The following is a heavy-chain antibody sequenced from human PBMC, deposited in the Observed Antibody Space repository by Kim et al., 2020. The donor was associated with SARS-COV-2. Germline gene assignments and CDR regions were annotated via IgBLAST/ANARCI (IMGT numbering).Heavy chain of an antibody. CDR3: ARESRDGYNLDYYYGMDV. J-gene: IGHJ6*02. V-gene: IGHV1-69*13. D-gene: IGHD5-12*01. CDR2: IIPIFGTA. Sequence: SVKVSCKASGGTFSSYAISWVRQAPGQGLEWMGGIIPIFGTANYAQKFQGRVTITADESTSTAYMELSSLRSEDTAVYYCARESRDGYNLDYYYGMDVWGQGTTVTVSS. CDR1: GGTFSSYA.